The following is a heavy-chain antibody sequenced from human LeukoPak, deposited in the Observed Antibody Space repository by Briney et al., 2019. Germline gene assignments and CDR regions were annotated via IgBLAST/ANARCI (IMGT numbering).Heavy chain of an antibody. Sequence: ASVKVSCKASGYTFTSYGISWVRQAPGQGLEWMGWISAYNGNTNYAQKLQGRVTMTTDTFTSTAYMELRSLRSDDTAVYYCAREGYYYDSSGYYTFDYWGQGTLVTVSS. CDR2: ISAYNGNT. V-gene: IGHV1-18*01. J-gene: IGHJ4*02. CDR3: AREGYYYDSSGYYTFDY. D-gene: IGHD3-22*01. CDR1: GYTFTSYG.